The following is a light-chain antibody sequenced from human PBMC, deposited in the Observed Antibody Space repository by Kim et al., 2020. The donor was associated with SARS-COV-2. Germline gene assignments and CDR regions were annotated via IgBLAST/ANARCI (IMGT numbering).Light chain of an antibody. Sequence: ASVGDRVTLTCRASQGIRKDLGWYQQKPGKAPKRLIYGASSLQSGVPSRFSGSGSGTEFTLTISSLQPEDFATYYCLQHNSYPLQFGQGTKVDIK. J-gene: IGKJ1*01. CDR1: QGIRKD. CDR3: LQHNSYPLQ. V-gene: IGKV1-17*01. CDR2: GAS.